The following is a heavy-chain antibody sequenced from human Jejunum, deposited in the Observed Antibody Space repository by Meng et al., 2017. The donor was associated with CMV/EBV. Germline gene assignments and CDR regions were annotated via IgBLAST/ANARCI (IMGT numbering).Heavy chain of an antibody. Sequence: INWGRQAPGQGIEWMGWMNPNNGNTGYAQKFQGRFTMTWNTSISTAYMELSSLRSEDTAIYYCASHQQFCSGGSCYSLGYYYGMDVWGQGTTVTVSS. CDR2: MNPNNGNT. CDR3: ASHQQFCSGGSCYSLGYYYGMDV. V-gene: IGHV1-8*01. J-gene: IGHJ6*02. D-gene: IGHD2-15*01.